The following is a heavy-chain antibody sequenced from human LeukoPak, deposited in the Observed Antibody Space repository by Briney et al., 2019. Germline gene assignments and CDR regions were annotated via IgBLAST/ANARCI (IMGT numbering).Heavy chain of an antibody. D-gene: IGHD1-26*01. Sequence: GASVKVSCKASGYPFTDYYMHWVQQAPGKGLEWMGRVDPEDGETIYAEKFQGRVTITADTSTDTAYMELSSLRSEDTAVYYCATGEVGATFSWGQGTLVTVSS. V-gene: IGHV1-69-2*01. CDR3: ATGEVGATFS. CDR2: VDPEDGET. CDR1: GYPFTDYY. J-gene: IGHJ5*02.